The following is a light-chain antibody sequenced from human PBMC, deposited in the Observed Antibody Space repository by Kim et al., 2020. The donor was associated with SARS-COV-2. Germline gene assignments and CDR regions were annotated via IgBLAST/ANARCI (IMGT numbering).Light chain of an antibody. CDR1: LSVSTR. CDR3: QQRKSWPLT. Sequence: VLTQSPATLSLSPGERATLSCRASLSVSTRLAWYQQKPGQPPRLLMYEVSNRATATPARFSGSGSGTDFTLTISSLEPEDFAVYYCQQRKSWPLTFGQGTRMEIK. V-gene: IGKV3-11*01. J-gene: IGKJ5*01. CDR2: EVS.